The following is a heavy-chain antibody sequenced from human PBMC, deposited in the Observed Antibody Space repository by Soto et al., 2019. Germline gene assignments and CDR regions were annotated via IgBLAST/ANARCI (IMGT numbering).Heavy chain of an antibody. CDR1: GFTFSSYG. CDR3: AKDLGHGGRGAFAI. J-gene: IGHJ3*02. V-gene: IGHV3-30*18. CDR2: ISYDGSNK. D-gene: IGHD7-27*01. Sequence: QVQLVESGGGVVQPGRSLRLSCAASGFTFSSYGMHWVRQAPGKGLEWVAVISYDGSNKYYADSVKGRFTISRDNSKNPLYRQMNSLRAEDTAVYYCAKDLGHGGRGAFAIWGQGTMVTVSS.